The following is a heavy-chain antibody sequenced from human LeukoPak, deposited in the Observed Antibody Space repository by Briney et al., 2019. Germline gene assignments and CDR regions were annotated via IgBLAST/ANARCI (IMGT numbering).Heavy chain of an antibody. Sequence: ASVKVSCKASGYTFSDYYIHWVRQAPGQGLQWMGWINPKTGDTNYPQKSQGRVTMTRDTSISTAYMELSGLRSDDTAVYYCAREEIAVGGPPPRWFDSWGQGTLVTVSS. V-gene: IGHV1-2*02. CDR1: GYTFSDYY. CDR2: INPKTGDT. J-gene: IGHJ5*01. CDR3: AREEIAVGGPPPRWFDS. D-gene: IGHD6-19*01.